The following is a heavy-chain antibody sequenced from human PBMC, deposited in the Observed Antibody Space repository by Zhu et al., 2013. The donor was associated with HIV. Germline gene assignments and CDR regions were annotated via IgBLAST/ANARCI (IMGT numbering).Heavy chain of an antibody. CDR3: ARGVQVNGLYCTNGVCYGDFDY. D-gene: IGHD2-8*01. CDR2: INVNNGGT. J-gene: IGHJ4*02. CDR1: GYTFTGYY. V-gene: IGHV1-2*02. Sequence: QVQLVQSGAEVKKPGASVKVSCKASGYTFTGYYMHWVRQAPGHGLEWMGWINVNNGGTNYAQKFQGRVTMTRDASISTAYMDLSRLTSDDAAVYYCARGVQVNGLYCTNGVCYGDFDYWGQGTLVTVSS.